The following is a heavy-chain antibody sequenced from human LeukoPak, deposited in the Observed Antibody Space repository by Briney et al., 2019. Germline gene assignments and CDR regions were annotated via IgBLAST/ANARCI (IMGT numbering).Heavy chain of an antibody. CDR1: GASFSGYY. Sequence: SETLSLTCAVYGASFSGYYWSWIRQPPGKGLEWIGEISHSGSTNYNPSLKSRVTISVDTSKNQFSLKLSSVTAADTAVYYCARGRTYYDILTGQGRRGYWFDPWGQGTLVTVSS. V-gene: IGHV4-34*01. CDR2: ISHSGST. D-gene: IGHD3-9*01. CDR3: ARGRTYYDILTGQGRRGYWFDP. J-gene: IGHJ5*02.